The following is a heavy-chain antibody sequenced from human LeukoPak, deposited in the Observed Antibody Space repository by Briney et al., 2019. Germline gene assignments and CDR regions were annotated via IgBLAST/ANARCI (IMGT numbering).Heavy chain of an antibody. CDR2: INRSGST. V-gene: IGHV4-34*01. CDR3: ARTARTYGSGSYYIG. Sequence: SETLSLTCAVYGGSFSGYYWSWIRQPPGKGLEWIGEINRSGSTNYNPSLKSRVTISVDTSKNQFSLKLSSVTPADTAVYYCARTARTYGSGSYYIGWGQGTLVTVSS. D-gene: IGHD3-10*01. J-gene: IGHJ4*02. CDR1: GGSFSGYY.